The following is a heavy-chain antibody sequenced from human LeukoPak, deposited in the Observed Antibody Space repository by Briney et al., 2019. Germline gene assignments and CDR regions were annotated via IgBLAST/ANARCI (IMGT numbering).Heavy chain of an antibody. CDR2: IKSKTDGGTT. CDR3: TTDQRDNLDSSSWYHYYYYYYMDV. D-gene: IGHD6-13*01. Sequence: KAGGSLRLSCAASGFTFSYYWMSWVRQARGKGREWVGRIKSKTDGGTTDYAEPVKGTFTISRDASKNTLYLQMNSLKTDDTAVYYCTTDQRDNLDSSSWYHYYYYYYMDVWGKGTTVTVSS. J-gene: IGHJ6*03. V-gene: IGHV3-15*01. CDR1: GFTFSYYW.